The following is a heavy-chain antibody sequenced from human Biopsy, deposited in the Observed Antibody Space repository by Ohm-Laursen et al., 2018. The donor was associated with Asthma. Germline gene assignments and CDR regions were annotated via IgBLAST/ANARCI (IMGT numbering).Heavy chain of an antibody. CDR3: AGQPIAEPGTTFYYYYGMDV. D-gene: IGHD6-13*01. V-gene: IGHV3-53*01. Sequence: LRLSCSASGFTVSTNGMSWVRQPPGKGLEWVSVIYSGGGTYYADSVKGRFTISRDSSKNTLFLQMDSLRAEDTAVYYCAGQPIAEPGTTFYYYYGMDVWGQGTTVTVSS. J-gene: IGHJ6*02. CDR1: GFTVSTNG. CDR2: IYSGGGT.